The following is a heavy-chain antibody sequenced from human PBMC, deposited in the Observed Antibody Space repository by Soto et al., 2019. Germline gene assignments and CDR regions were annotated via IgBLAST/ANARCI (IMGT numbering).Heavy chain of an antibody. CDR2: ISSSGSYI. V-gene: IGHV3-21*01. J-gene: IGHJ4*02. Sequence: PGGSLRLSCAASGFTFSSYSMNWVRQAPGKGLEWVSSISSSGSYIYYADSVKGRFTISRDNAKNSLYLQMNSLRAEDTAVYYCARKYYYDSSGYYFHSWGQGTLVTVSS. CDR1: GFTFSSYS. D-gene: IGHD3-22*01. CDR3: ARKYYYDSSGYYFHS.